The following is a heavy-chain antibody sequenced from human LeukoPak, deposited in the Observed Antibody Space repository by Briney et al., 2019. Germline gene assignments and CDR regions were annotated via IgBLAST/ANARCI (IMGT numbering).Heavy chain of an antibody. Sequence: SETLSLTCTVSGGSISSSSYYWGWIRQSPGKGLEWIGSIYYSGSTYYNPSLKSRVTISVDTSKNQFSLKLSSVTAADTAVYYCASRNYYDSSGYYGYWGQGTLVTVSS. V-gene: IGHV4-39*07. J-gene: IGHJ4*02. CDR3: ASRNYYDSSGYYGY. CDR2: IYYSGST. CDR1: GGSISSSSYY. D-gene: IGHD3-22*01.